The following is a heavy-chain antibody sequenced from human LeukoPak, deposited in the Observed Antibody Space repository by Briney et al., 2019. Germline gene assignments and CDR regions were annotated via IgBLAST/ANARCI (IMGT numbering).Heavy chain of an antibody. Sequence: SETLSLTCTVSGGSISSSSYYWGWIRQPPGKGLEWIGSIYYSGSTYYNPSLKSRVTISVDTSKNQFSLKLSSVTAADTAVYYCARGPDLYYYDSSGYYEYYFDYWGRGTLVTVSS. D-gene: IGHD3-22*01. CDR3: ARGPDLYYYDSSGYYEYYFDY. CDR1: GGSISSSSYY. J-gene: IGHJ4*02. CDR2: IYYSGST. V-gene: IGHV4-39*07.